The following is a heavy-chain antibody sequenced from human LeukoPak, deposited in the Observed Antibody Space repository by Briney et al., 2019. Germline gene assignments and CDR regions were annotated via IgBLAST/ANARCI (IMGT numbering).Heavy chain of an antibody. CDR3: ASGKYFYDDAGSVNRASRTALDL. CDR2: IYKSGDV. CDR1: GDSTTSYY. D-gene: IGHD3-16*01. Sequence: YPSETLSLTCSVSGDSTTSYYWSWIRQSPGKGLEWLGLIYKSGDVNYHPSFRSRLFMSVDRSKTQVSLRLRSVTAADTAVYYCASGKYFYDDAGSVNRASRTALDLWARGTMVIVSS. J-gene: IGHJ3*01. V-gene: IGHV4-59*01.